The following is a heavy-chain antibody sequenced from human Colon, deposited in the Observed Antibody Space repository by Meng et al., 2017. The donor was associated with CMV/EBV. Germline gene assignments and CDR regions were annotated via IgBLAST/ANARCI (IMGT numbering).Heavy chain of an antibody. V-gene: IGHV4-39*07. CDR2: IYYSAYT. CDR1: GGSISSSTYY. J-gene: IGHJ4*02. CDR3: ATDYGDYYFDR. D-gene: IGHD4-17*01. Sequence: QLQLQGSGPGLVKPSETLSLTCTVSGGSISSSTYYWGWIRQTPGKGLEWIGNIYYSAYTYYNPSLKSRLTISVDTSKNQFSLKLTSVTAADTAVYYCATDYGDYYFDRWGQGTLVTVSS.